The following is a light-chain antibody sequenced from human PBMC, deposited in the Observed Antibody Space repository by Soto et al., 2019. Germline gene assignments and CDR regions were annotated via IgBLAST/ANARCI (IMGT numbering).Light chain of an antibody. J-gene: IGLJ2*01. V-gene: IGLV2-23*01. Sequence: QSALTQPASVSGSPGQSITISCSGTSYDVGSFNLVSWYQQHPGKVPKLMIYEATKRPSGVSNRFSGSKSGNTASMTISGLQAEDEADYYCCSYARSSTVVFGGGTKVTVL. CDR3: CSYARSSTVV. CDR2: EAT. CDR1: SYDVGSFNL.